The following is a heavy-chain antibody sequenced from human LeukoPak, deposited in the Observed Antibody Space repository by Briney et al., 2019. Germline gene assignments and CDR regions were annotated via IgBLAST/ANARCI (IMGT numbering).Heavy chain of an antibody. Sequence: PGRSLRLSCAASGFTFSSYSMNWVRQAPGKGLEWVSSISSSSSYIYYADSVKGRFTISRDNAKNSLYLQMNSLRAEDTAVYYCARSPLRYFDNDAFDIWGQGTMVTVFS. CDR3: ARSPLRYFDNDAFDI. CDR1: GFTFSSYS. D-gene: IGHD3-9*01. V-gene: IGHV3-21*01. CDR2: ISSSSSYI. J-gene: IGHJ3*02.